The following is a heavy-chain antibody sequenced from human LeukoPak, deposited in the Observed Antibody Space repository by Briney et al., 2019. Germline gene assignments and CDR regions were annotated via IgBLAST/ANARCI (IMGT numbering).Heavy chain of an antibody. D-gene: IGHD2-15*01. CDR1: GYTFTSYY. CDR2: INPSGGST. Sequence: GASVKVSCKASGYTFTSYYMHWVRQAPGQGLEWMGIINPSGGSTSYAQKFQGRVTMTRDTSTSTVYMELSSLRSEDTAVYYRARAINGYCSGGSCSRETHLHAFDIWGQGTMVTVSS. V-gene: IGHV1-46*01. J-gene: IGHJ3*02. CDR3: ARAINGYCSGGSCSRETHLHAFDI.